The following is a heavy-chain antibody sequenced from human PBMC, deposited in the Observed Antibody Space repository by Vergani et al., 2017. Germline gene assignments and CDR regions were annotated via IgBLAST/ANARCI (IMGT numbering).Heavy chain of an antibody. CDR2: ISGSDGST. V-gene: IGHV3-23*01. Sequence: EVQMLESGGDLVQPGGSLRLSCRASGFTFSSHAMSWVRQAPRKGLEWVSAISGSDGSTYYADSVKGRFTIFRDNSKNTLYLQMNSLRAEDTAVYYCAKGGGGYWGQGTLVTVSS. CDR1: GFTFSSHA. D-gene: IGHD2-15*01. CDR3: AKGGGGY. J-gene: IGHJ4*02.